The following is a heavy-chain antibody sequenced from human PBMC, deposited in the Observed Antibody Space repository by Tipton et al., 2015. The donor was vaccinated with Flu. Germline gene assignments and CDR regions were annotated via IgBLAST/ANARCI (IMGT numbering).Heavy chain of an antibody. J-gene: IGHJ4*02. CDR2: ISSSGSTI. Sequence: GSLRLSCAASGFTFSSYEMNWVRQAPGKGLEWVSYISSSGSTIYYADSVKGRSTISRDNAKNSLYLQMNSLRAEDTAVYYCARVGMVRGVIVSGVIDYWGQGTLVTVSS. V-gene: IGHV3-48*03. CDR3: ARVGMVRGVIVSGVIDY. D-gene: IGHD3-10*01. CDR1: GFTFSSYE.